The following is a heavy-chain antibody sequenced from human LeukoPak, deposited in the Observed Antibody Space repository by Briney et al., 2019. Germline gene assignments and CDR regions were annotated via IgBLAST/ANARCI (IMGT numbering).Heavy chain of an antibody. CDR3: ARLPVYCSSTSCYRNWFDP. CDR1: GYSFTSYW. V-gene: IGHV5-51*01. CDR2: IYPGDSDT. J-gene: IGHJ5*02. D-gene: IGHD2-2*01. Sequence: GESPKISCKGSGYSFTSYWIGWVRQMPGKGLEWMGIIYPGDSDTRYSPSFQGQVTISADKSISTAYLQWSSLKASDTAMYYCARLPVYCSSTSCYRNWFDPWGQGTLVTVSS.